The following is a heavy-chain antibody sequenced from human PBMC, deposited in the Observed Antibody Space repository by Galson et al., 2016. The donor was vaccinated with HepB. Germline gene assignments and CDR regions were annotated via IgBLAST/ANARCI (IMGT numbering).Heavy chain of an antibody. V-gene: IGHV3-15*01. CDR2: IKRRTDGEST. J-gene: IGHJ4*02. CDR3: AAPMIIANPDY. Sequence: SLRLSCAASGFTFSTFSNYGMSWVRQAPGKGLEWVGRIKRRTDGESTDYTAPVKGRFTISRDDSKNTLYLQMNSPKTDDTAGYYCAAPMIIANPDYWGQGTLVTVSS. D-gene: IGHD3-22*01. CDR1: GFTFSTFSNYG.